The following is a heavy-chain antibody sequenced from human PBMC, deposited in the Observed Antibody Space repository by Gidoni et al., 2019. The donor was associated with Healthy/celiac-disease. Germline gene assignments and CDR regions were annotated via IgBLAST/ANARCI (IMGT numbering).Heavy chain of an antibody. V-gene: IGHV3-48*03. D-gene: IGHD6-19*01. CDR3: ARDRAVAGLIARMDV. Sequence: EVQLVESGVGLVQPGGSLRLSCAASGFTFSSYEMNWVRQAPGKGLEWVSYISRSGSTIYYADSVKGRVTISRDNAKNSLYLQMNSLRAEDTAVYYCARDRAVAGLIARMDVWGQGTTVTVSS. CDR1: GFTFSSYE. CDR2: ISRSGSTI. J-gene: IGHJ6*02.